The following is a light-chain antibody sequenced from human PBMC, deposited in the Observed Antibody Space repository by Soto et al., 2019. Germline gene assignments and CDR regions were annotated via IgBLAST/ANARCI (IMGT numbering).Light chain of an antibody. CDR3: QQYGSSPTWT. CDR1: QSIASSY. J-gene: IGKJ1*01. Sequence: EIVLTQSPGTLSLSPGQRATLSCRASQSIASSYLAWYQQKPGQPPRLLLYGASTRATGIPDRFSGSGSGTDFTLTISRLEPEDSAVYYCQQYGSSPTWTFGQGTKVDIK. CDR2: GAS. V-gene: IGKV3-20*01.